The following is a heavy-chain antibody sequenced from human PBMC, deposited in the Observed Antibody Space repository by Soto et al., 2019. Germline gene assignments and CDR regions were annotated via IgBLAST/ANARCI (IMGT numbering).Heavy chain of an antibody. D-gene: IGHD1-26*01. CDR3: AREDILGTRSFDY. V-gene: IGHV3-48*02. J-gene: IGHJ4*02. CDR1: GFSFSMYS. CDR2: ISSNNATI. Sequence: VGSLRLSCAASGFSFSMYSMNWVRQAPGKGLEWVSYISSNNATIYDTDSGRGRFTISRDNAKNSLYLQMNSLRDEDTAVYYCAREDILGTRSFDYWGQGTLVTVSS.